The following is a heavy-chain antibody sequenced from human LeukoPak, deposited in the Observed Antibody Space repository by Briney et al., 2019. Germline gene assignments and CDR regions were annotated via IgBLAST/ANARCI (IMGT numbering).Heavy chain of an antibody. Sequence: PETLSLTCTVSGGSISSYYWSWIRQPPGKGLEWIGYIYYSGYTNYNPSLKSRVTISVDTSKNQFSLKLSSVTAADTAVYYCARTTMVRGTYYMDVWGKGTTVTISS. CDR3: ARTTMVRGTYYMDV. CDR2: IYYSGYT. D-gene: IGHD3-10*01. CDR1: GGSISSYY. J-gene: IGHJ6*03. V-gene: IGHV4-59*01.